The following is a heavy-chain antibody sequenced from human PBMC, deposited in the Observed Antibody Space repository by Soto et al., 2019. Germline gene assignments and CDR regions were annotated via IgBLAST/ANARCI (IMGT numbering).Heavy chain of an antibody. CDR3: ARSRYTRVWWTPPFDY. D-gene: IGHD6-19*01. Sequence: QVQLQESGPGLVKPSESLSLTCAVSGGSISSYYWSWIRQPPGKGLEWIGYIYYSGSTNYNPSLKSRVTISVDTSKNQFSLKLTSVTAADTAGYYCARSRYTRVWWTPPFDYWGQGTLVTVSS. CDR1: GGSISSYY. V-gene: IGHV4-59*01. CDR2: IYYSGST. J-gene: IGHJ4*02.